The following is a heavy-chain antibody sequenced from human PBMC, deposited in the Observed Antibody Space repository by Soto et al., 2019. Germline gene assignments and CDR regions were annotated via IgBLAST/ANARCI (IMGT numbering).Heavy chain of an antibody. CDR3: ASFSPDTVLYY. V-gene: IGHV3-23*01. CDR2: INDSGDST. Sequence: GGSLRLSCAASGFTFSNYAMSWVRQAPGKGLEWVSAINDSGDSTFYADSVKGRFTISGDNSKNTLYLQMNSLRAEDTAVYYCASFSPDTVLYYWGQGTLVTVSS. CDR1: GFTFSNYA. J-gene: IGHJ4*02. D-gene: IGHD4-17*01.